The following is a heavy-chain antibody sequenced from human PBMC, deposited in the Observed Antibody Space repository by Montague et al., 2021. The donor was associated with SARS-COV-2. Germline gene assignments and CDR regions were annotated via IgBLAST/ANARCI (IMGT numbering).Heavy chain of an antibody. Sequence: SETLSLTCTVSGGSISSSSYYWGWIRQPPGKGLEWIGSIYYSGSTYYNPSLKSRVTISVDTSKNQFSLKLSSVTAADTAVYYCARDQGYNWNYDYYYGMDVWGQGTTVTVS. V-gene: IGHV4-39*07. J-gene: IGHJ6*02. CDR3: ARDQGYNWNYDYYYGMDV. CDR1: GGSISSSSYY. CDR2: IYYSGST. D-gene: IGHD1-7*01.